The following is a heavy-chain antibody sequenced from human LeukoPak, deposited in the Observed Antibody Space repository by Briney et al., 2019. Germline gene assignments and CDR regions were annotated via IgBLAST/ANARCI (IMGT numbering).Heavy chain of an antibody. CDR1: GFTFDDYA. J-gene: IGHJ4*02. Sequence: GRSLRLSCAASGFTFDDYAMHWVQQAPGKGLEWVSGIGWNSGSIGYADSVKDRFTISRDNAKNSLYLQMNSLRAEDTALYYCAKGDYDSSGYYTSPFDYWGQGTLVTVSS. CDR3: AKGDYDSSGYYTSPFDY. CDR2: IGWNSGSI. V-gene: IGHV3-9*01. D-gene: IGHD3-22*01.